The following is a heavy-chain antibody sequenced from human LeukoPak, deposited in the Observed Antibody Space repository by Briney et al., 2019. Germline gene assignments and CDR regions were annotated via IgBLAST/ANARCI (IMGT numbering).Heavy chain of an antibody. D-gene: IGHD2-21*02. CDR3: AKARALCGGDCTEYFQR. Sequence: GGSLRLSCAASGLTFSSYAMSWVRQAPGKGLEWVSGISGSGGSTSYADSVKGRFTISRDNSKNTLYLQMNTLRVEDTAVYYCAKARALCGGDCTEYFQRWGQGTLVTVSS. V-gene: IGHV3-23*01. CDR2: ISGSGGST. J-gene: IGHJ1*01. CDR1: GLTFSSYA.